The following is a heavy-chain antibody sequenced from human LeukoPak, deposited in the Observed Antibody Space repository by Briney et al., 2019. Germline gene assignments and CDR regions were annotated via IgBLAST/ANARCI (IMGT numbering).Heavy chain of an antibody. CDR2: ISSSSSYI. D-gene: IGHD5-18*01. CDR1: GFTFSSYS. CDR3: ARNPLNGYSYGYVDY. J-gene: IGHJ4*02. V-gene: IGHV3-21*01. Sequence: GGSLRLSCAASGFTFSSYSMNWVRQAPGKGREWVSSISSSSSYIYYADSVKGRFTISRDNAKNSLYLQMNSLRAEDTAVYYCARNPLNGYSYGYVDYWGQGTLVTVSS.